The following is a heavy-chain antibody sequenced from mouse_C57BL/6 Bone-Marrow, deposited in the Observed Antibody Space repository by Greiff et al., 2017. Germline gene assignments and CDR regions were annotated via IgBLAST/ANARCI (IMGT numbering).Heavy chain of an antibody. V-gene: IGHV1-69*01. CDR2: IDPSDSYT. CDR3: AREGSTSYYFDY. J-gene: IGHJ2*01. Sequence: QVQLQQPGAELVMPGASVKLSCKASGYTFTSYWMHWVKQRPGQGLEWIGEIDPSDSYTNYNQKFKGKSTVTVDKSSSTAYMQLSSLTSEASAVYYCAREGSTSYYFDYWGQGTTLTVSS. CDR1: GYTFTSYW. D-gene: IGHD1-1*01.